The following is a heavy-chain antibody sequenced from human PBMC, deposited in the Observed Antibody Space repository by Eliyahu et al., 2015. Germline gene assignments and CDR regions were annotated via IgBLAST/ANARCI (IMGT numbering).Heavy chain of an antibody. CDR1: XFTFSSYA. Sequence: QVQLVESGGGVVQPGRSLRLSCAASXFTFSSYAMHWVRQAPGKGLEWVAVISYDGSNKYYADSVKGRFTISRDNSKNTLYLQMNSLRAEDTAVYYCARVSGSPTVVTVYPDYWGQGTLVTVSS. J-gene: IGHJ4*02. CDR3: ARVSGSPTVVTVYPDY. V-gene: IGHV3-30-3*01. CDR2: ISYDGSNK. D-gene: IGHD4-23*01.